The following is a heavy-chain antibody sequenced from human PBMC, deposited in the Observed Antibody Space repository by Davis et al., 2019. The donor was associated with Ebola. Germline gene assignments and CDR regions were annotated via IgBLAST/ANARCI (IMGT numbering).Heavy chain of an antibody. CDR3: AITNDFWSGYLYYYYGMDV. J-gene: IGHJ6*02. Sequence: ASVKVSCKAYGYTFTSYGISWVRQAPGQGLEWMGWISGYNGNTNYAQKFQGRVTMTRDTSTSTVYMELSSLRSEDTAVYYCAITNDFWSGYLYYYYGMDVWGQGTTVTVSS. D-gene: IGHD3-3*01. V-gene: IGHV1-18*01. CDR1: GYTFTSYG. CDR2: ISGYNGNT.